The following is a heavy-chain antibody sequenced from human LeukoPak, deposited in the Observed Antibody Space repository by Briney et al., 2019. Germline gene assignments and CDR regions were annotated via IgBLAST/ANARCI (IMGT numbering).Heavy chain of an antibody. J-gene: IGHJ3*02. CDR1: GYFFTSYW. CDR3: ARSYGSGSYGGAFDI. Sequence: GESLRISCKGSGYFFTSYWIAWVRQMPGKGLEWMGIIYPGDSDTRYSPSFQGQVTMSAAKSISTAYLQWSSLKASDTAMYYCARSYGSGSYGGAFDIWGQGTMVTVSS. V-gene: IGHV5-51*01. D-gene: IGHD3-10*01. CDR2: IYPGDSDT.